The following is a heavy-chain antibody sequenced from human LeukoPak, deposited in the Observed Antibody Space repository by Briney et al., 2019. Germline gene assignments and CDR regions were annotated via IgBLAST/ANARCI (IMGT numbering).Heavy chain of an antibody. V-gene: IGHV4-39*01. CDR1: GGSISSSFY. D-gene: IGHD6-13*01. CDR3: ARTLYTSTWTAAGY. Sequence: SETLSLTCTVSGGSISSSFYWVWIRQPPGKGLDWIGSISYSGSTNYNPSLKSRVTISVDTSKNKFSLKLISVTATDTAVYFCARTLYTSTWTAAGYWGQGTLVTVSS. CDR2: ISYSGST. J-gene: IGHJ4*02.